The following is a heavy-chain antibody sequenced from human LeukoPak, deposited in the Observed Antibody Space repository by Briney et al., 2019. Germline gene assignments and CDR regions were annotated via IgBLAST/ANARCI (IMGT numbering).Heavy chain of an antibody. CDR2: ISGSGGST. CDR3: AKGCKDILTGYRFYYYYMDV. Sequence: GGSLRLSCAASGFTFSSYGMSWVRQAPGKGLEWVSAISGSGGSTYYADSVKGRFTISRDNSKNTLYLQMNSLRAEDTAVYYCAKGCKDILTGYRFYYYYMDVWGKGTTVTISS. J-gene: IGHJ6*03. CDR1: GFTFSSYG. V-gene: IGHV3-23*01. D-gene: IGHD3-9*01.